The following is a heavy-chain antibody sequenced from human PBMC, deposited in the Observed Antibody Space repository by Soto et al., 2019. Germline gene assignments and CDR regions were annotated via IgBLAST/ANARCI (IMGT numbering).Heavy chain of an antibody. D-gene: IGHD2-2*01. CDR2: ISGGGSNT. J-gene: IGHJ4*02. Sequence: EVQLLESGGGLVQPGGSLRLSCAASGFSFSRYAMSWVRQAPGRWLEWVSAISGGGSNTYYADSVKGRFTVSRDNSKNTLYLQMNSLRAEDTAVYYCAKGRAIVVVPAADYWGQGTLVAVSS. V-gene: IGHV3-23*01. CDR3: AKGRAIVVVPAADY. CDR1: GFSFSRYA.